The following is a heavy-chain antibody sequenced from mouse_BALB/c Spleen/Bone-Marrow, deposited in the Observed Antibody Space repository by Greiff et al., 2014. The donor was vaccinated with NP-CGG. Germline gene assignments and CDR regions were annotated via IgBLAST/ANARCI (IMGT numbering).Heavy chain of an antibody. D-gene: IGHD1-1*01. CDR1: GFNIKDTY. J-gene: IGHJ2*01. V-gene: IGHV14-3*02. CDR2: IDPANGNT. CDR3: ARYYYGSSYFDY. Sequence: DVQLQESGAELVKPGASVKLSCTASGFNIKDTYMHWVKQRPERGLEWIGRIDPANGNTKYDPKFQGKATITADTSSNTAYLQLSSLTSEDTAVYYCARYYYGSSYFDYWGQGTTLTVSS.